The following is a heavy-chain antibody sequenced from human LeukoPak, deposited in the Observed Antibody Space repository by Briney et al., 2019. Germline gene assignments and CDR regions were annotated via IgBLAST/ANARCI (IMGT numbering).Heavy chain of an antibody. V-gene: IGHV1-69*04. Sequence: SVKVSCKASGGTFSSYAISWVRQAPGQGLEWMGRIIPILGIANYAQKFQGRVTITADKSTSTAYMELSSLRSEDTAVYYCARGELDSSGYPAYYFDYGGQGTRVTVSS. CDR3: ARGELDSSGYPAYYFDY. J-gene: IGHJ4*02. CDR2: IIPILGIA. CDR1: GGTFSSYA. D-gene: IGHD3-22*01.